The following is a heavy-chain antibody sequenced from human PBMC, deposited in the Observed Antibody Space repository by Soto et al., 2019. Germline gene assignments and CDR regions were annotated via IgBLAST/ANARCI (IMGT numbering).Heavy chain of an antibody. CDR1: GFTFSNAW. D-gene: IGHD6-19*01. J-gene: IGHJ4*02. V-gene: IGHV3-15*01. Sequence: EVKLVESGGGLVKPGGSLRLSCAASGFTFSNAWMSWVRQAPGKGLEWVGRIKSKTDGGTTDYAAPVKGRFTISRDDSKNTLYLQMTSLKAEDTAVYYWTTPVGWDGERVDYWGQGTLVAVSA. CDR3: TTPVGWDGERVDY. CDR2: IKSKTDGGTT.